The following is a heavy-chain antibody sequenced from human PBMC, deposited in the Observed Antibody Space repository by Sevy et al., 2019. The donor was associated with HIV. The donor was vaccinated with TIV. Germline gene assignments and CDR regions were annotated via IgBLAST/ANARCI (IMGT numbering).Heavy chain of an antibody. CDR2: ISSSSSYI. CDR1: GFTFSNYS. V-gene: IGHV3-21*01. Sequence: GGSLRLSCAASGFTFSNYSMNWVRQAPGKGLEWVSSISSSSSYIYYADSVKGRFTISRDNAKNSLYLQMNSLRAEDTAVYYCARDVWDSSGYYYVTLDYWAREPWSPSPQ. J-gene: IGHJ4*02. D-gene: IGHD3-22*01. CDR3: ARDVWDSSGYYYVTLDY.